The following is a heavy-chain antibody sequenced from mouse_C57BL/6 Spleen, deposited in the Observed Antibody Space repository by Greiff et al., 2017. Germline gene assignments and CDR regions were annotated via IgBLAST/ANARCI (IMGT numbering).Heavy chain of an antibody. Sequence: EVKVVESGGGLVQPGGSLSLSCAASGFTFTDYYMSWVRQPPGKALEWLGFIRNKANGYTTEYSASVKGRFTISRDNSQSILYLQMNALRAEDSATYYCARYSNWSFAYWGQGTLVTVSA. CDR1: GFTFTDYY. CDR2: IRNKANGYTT. D-gene: IGHD4-1*01. CDR3: ARYSNWSFAY. J-gene: IGHJ3*01. V-gene: IGHV7-3*01.